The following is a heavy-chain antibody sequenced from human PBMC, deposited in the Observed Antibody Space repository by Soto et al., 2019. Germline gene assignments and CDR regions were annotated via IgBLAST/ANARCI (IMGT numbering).Heavy chain of an antibody. V-gene: IGHV4-30-4*01. CDR1: GGSISGGVHS. CDR2: IFDSGST. CDR3: ARETWPLTNDWSFVL. D-gene: IGHD2-8*01. J-gene: IGHJ2*01. Sequence: QVQLQESGPGLVKPSETLSLTCTVSGGSISGGVHSWSWIRQPPGKGLEWIGHIFDSGSTYYNPSLRSQLPISWNTSKNLFSLRLSSVTAAVRAVYYWARETWPLTNDWSFVLWGRGTLFTFPS.